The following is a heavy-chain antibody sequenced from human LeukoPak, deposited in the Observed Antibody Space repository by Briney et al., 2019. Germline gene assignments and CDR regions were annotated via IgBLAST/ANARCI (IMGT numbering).Heavy chain of an antibody. J-gene: IGHJ4*02. Sequence: PSETLSLTCAVSGGSISSGGYSWSWIRQPPGKGLEWIGYIYHSGSTYYNPSLKSRVTISVDTSKNQFSLKLSSVTAADTAVYYCARMKWELPYYFDYWGQGTLVTVSS. D-gene: IGHD1-26*01. CDR3: ARMKWELPYYFDY. CDR2: IYHSGST. V-gene: IGHV4-30-2*01. CDR1: GGSISSGGYS.